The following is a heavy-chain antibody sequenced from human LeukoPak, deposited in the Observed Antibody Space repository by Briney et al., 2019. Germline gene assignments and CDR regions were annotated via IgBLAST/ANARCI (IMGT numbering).Heavy chain of an antibody. CDR2: IWYDGSNK. CDR3: AGGGYQSRNWFDP. V-gene: IGHV3-33*01. CDR1: GFTFSSYG. D-gene: IGHD5-12*01. Sequence: PGGSLRLSCAASGFTFSSYGMHWVRQAPGKGLEWVAVIWYDGSNKYYADSVKGRFTISRDNSKNTLYLQMNSLRAEDTAVYYCAGGGYQSRNWFDPWGQGTLVTVSS. J-gene: IGHJ5*02.